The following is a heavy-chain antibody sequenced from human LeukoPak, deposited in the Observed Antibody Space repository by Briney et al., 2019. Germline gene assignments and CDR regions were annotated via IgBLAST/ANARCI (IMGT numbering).Heavy chain of an antibody. J-gene: IGHJ4*02. D-gene: IGHD6-19*01. CDR3: AKGGIAVAGTVLYFDY. Sequence: GGSLRLSCAASGFTFSSYSMNWVRQAPGKGLEWVSGISWNSGSIGYADSVKGRFTISRDNAKNSLYLQMNSLRAEDTALYYCAKGGIAVAGTVLYFDYWGQGTLVTVSS. V-gene: IGHV3-9*01. CDR2: ISWNSGSI. CDR1: GFTFSSYS.